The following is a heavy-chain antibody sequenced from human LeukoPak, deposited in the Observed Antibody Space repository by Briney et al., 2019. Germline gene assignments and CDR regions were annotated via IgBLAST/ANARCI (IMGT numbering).Heavy chain of an antibody. V-gene: IGHV3-53*01. J-gene: IGHJ6*03. D-gene: IGHD6-6*01. CDR2: IYSGGST. CDR1: GFTVSSNY. CDR3: ARTISSSGIYYYYYMDV. Sequence: GGSLRLSCAASGFTVSSNYMSWVRQAPGKGLEWVSVIYSGGSTYYADSVKGRFTISRDNSKNTLYLQMNNLGAEDTAVYYCARTISSSGIYYYYYMDVWGKGTTVTVSS.